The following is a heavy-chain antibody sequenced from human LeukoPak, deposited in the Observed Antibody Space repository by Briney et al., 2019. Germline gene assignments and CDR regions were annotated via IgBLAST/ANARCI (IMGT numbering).Heavy chain of an antibody. V-gene: IGHV3-74*01. J-gene: IGHJ4*02. CDR3: ARGPNSNWSGLDF. D-gene: IGHD6-6*01. CDR1: X. CDR2: ISPTGSTT. Sequence: XMXWARQRXGXGXVWXXRISPTGSTTIYAASGKGRFTVSRDNGKNKVYMQVNNLRAEDTAVYYCARGPNSNWSGLDFWGQGTLLTVSS.